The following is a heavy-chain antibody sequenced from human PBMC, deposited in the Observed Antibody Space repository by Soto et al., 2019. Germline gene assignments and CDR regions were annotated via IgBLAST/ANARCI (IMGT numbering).Heavy chain of an antibody. CDR3: ARRGHGSGSYHPFDY. CDR1: GYSFTRKW. D-gene: IGHD3-10*01. V-gene: IGHV5-51*01. Sequence: GESLKISCKASGYSFTRKWISWVRQMPGKGLEWMGIIYPGDSDTRYSPSFQGQVLISADTSISTAYLQWSSLKASDTAMYYCARRGHGSGSYHPFDYWGQGALVTVSS. J-gene: IGHJ4*02. CDR2: IYPGDSDT.